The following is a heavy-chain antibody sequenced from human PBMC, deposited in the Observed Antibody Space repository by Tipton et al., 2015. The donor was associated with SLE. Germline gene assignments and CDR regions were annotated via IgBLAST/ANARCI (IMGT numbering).Heavy chain of an antibody. J-gene: IGHJ4*02. Sequence: TLSLTCAVYGGSFSGYYWSWIRQSPGKGLEWIGEINDSGRTKDNPSLKSRLIISVDTSKNQFSLKLSSVTAADTAVYYCARYIVVVRYFDYWGQGTLVTVSS. D-gene: IGHD2-21*01. CDR1: GGSFSGYY. V-gene: IGHV4-34*01. CDR2: INDSGRT. CDR3: ARYIVVVRYFDY.